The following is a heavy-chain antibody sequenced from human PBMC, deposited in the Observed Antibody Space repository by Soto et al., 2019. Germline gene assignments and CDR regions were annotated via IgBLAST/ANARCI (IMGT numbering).Heavy chain of an antibody. Sequence: GGSLRLSCAASGFTFSSYEMNWVRQAPGKGLEWVSYISSSGSTIYYADSVKGRFTISRDNAKNSLYLQMNSLRAEDTAVYYCARETHSSPFDPWGQGTLVTVS. V-gene: IGHV3-48*03. D-gene: IGHD6-13*01. CDR3: ARETHSSPFDP. CDR2: ISSSGSTI. CDR1: GFTFSSYE. J-gene: IGHJ5*02.